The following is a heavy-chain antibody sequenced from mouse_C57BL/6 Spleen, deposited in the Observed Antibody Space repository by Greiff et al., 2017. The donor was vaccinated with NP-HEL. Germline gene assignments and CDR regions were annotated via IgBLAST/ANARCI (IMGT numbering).Heavy chain of an antibody. CDR2: IYPGDGDT. CDR1: GYAFSSSW. Sequence: QVQLQQSGPELVKPGASVKISCKASGYAFSSSWMNWVKQRPGKGLEWIGRIYPGDGDTNYNGKFKGKATLTADNSSSTAYMQLSSLTSEDSAVYFCASGDGPGYRGQGTTLTVSS. V-gene: IGHV1-82*01. CDR3: ASGDGPGY. J-gene: IGHJ2*01. D-gene: IGHD2-3*01.